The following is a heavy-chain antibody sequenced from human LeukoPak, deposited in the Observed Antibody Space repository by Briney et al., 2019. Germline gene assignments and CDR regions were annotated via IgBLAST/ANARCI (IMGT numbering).Heavy chain of an antibody. CDR2: ISYDGSSK. J-gene: IGHJ4*02. CDR1: GFTFSTYA. V-gene: IGHV3-30*04. D-gene: IGHD3-22*01. CDR3: AKDDYYDTSGYRD. Sequence: GRSLRLSCAASGFTFSTYAMHWVRQAPGKGLEWVAVISYDGSSKYYADSVKGRFTIFRDNAKNTLYLQMNSLRAEDTAVYYCAKDDYYDTSGYRDWGQGTLVTVSS.